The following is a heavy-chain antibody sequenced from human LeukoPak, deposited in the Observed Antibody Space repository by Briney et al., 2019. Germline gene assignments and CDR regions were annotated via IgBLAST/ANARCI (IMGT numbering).Heavy chain of an antibody. V-gene: IGHV3-64D*09. J-gene: IGHJ4*02. CDR3: VKLAEGGC. Sequence: PGGPLRLSCSASGFTFSDYAMHWVRQAPGKGLDYVSAISGNGGSTYYADSVKGRFTISRDNSKDTLYLQMSSLRAEDAAVYYCVKLAEGGCWGQGTLVTVSS. CDR2: ISGNGGST. D-gene: IGHD2-15*01. CDR1: GFTFSDYA.